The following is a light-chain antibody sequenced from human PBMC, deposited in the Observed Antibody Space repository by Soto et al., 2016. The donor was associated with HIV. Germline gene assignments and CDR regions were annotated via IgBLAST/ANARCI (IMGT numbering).Light chain of an antibody. CDR2: AAS. CDR1: QGISSS. V-gene: IGKV1D-16*01. CDR3: QQYNSYRWT. Sequence: DIQMTQSPSSVSASVGDRVTITCRASQGISSSLAWYQQKPGKAPKLLIYAASNLQSGVPSRFSGSGSGTDFTLTISNLQPDDFATYYCQQYNSYRWTFGQGTKVEIK. J-gene: IGKJ1*01.